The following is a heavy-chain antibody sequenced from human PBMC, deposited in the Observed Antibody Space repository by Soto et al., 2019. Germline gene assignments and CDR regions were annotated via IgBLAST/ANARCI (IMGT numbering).Heavy chain of an antibody. CDR1: GGSISSSSYY. D-gene: IGHD6-13*01. CDR3: ARRPGGIAAAGPFDY. CDR2: IYYSGST. Sequence: QLQLQESGPGLVKPSETLSLTCTVSGGSISSSSYYWGWIRQPPGKGLEWIGSIYYSGSTYYNPSLKSRVTISVDTSKNQFSLKLSSVTAADTAVYYCARRPGGIAAAGPFDYWGQGTLVTVSS. V-gene: IGHV4-39*01. J-gene: IGHJ4*02.